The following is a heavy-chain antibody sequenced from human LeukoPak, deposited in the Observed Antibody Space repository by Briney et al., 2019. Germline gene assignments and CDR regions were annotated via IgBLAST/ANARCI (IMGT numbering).Heavy chain of an antibody. Sequence: GGSLRLSCAAPGFTFDEYAMNWVRQAPWRGLEWVSLISGDGGVTYYADSVKGRFTISRDNSKNSVYLQMNSLRPEDTALYYCAKSVSPPDASDIWGQGTMVTVSS. J-gene: IGHJ3*02. V-gene: IGHV3-43*02. CDR2: ISGDGGVT. CDR3: AKSVSPPDASDI. CDR1: GFTFDEYA.